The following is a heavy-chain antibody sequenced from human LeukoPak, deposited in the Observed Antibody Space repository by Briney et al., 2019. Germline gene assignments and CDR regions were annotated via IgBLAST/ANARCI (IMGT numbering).Heavy chain of an antibody. D-gene: IGHD5-18*01. V-gene: IGHV4-59*01. CDR1: GGSISSYY. Sequence: SETLSLTCTVSGGSISSYYWSWIRQPPGKGLEWIGYIYYSGSTNYNPSLKSRVIISADTSKNQFSLKLSSVTAADTAVYYCASTRFVNWIHVGYMDVWGKGTTVTVSS. CDR2: IYYSGST. CDR3: ASTRFVNWIHVGYMDV. J-gene: IGHJ6*03.